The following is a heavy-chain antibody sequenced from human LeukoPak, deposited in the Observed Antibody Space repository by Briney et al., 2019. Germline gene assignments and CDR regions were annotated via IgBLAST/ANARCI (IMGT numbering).Heavy chain of an antibody. Sequence: SETLSLTCTVSGGSISSYYWSWIRQPAGKGLEWIGRIYTSGSTNYNPSLKSRVTISVDKSNNQFSLKLSSVTAADTAVYYCARDQYSSSWSHFDYWGQGTLVTVSS. J-gene: IGHJ4*02. D-gene: IGHD6-13*01. V-gene: IGHV4-4*07. CDR3: ARDQYSSSWSHFDY. CDR2: IYTSGST. CDR1: GGSISSYY.